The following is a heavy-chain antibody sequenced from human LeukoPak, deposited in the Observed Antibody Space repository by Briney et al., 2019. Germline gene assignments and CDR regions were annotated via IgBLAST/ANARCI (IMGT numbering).Heavy chain of an antibody. CDR3: AREEYGMDV. CDR2: IWYDGSDK. V-gene: IGHV3-33*01. Sequence: GGSLRLSCAASGFTFSSYGMHWVRQAPGKGLEWVAVIWYDGSDKYYADSVKGRFTISRDNSKNTLYLQMNSLRAEDTAVYYCAREEYGMDVWGQGTTVTVSS. CDR1: GFTFSSYG. J-gene: IGHJ6*02.